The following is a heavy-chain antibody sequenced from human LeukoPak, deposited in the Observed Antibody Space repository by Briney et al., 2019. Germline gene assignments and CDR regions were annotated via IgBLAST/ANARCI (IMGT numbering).Heavy chain of an antibody. Sequence: ASVKVSCKASGYTFTGYYMHWVRQAPGQGLEWMGWINPNSGGTNYAQKFQGRVTMTRDTSISTAYMELSRLRSDDTAVYYCARGGGYSGSYYSLWFDPWGQGTLVTVSP. D-gene: IGHD1-26*01. CDR1: GYTFTGYY. CDR2: INPNSGGT. V-gene: IGHV1-2*02. CDR3: ARGGGYSGSYYSLWFDP. J-gene: IGHJ5*02.